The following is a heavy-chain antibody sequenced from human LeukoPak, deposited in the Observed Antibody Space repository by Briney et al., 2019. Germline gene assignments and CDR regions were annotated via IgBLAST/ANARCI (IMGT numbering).Heavy chain of an antibody. J-gene: IGHJ4*02. Sequence: GESLKISCKGSGYSFTSYWIGWVRQMPGKGLEWMGIIYPGDSDTRYSPSFQGQVTISADKSISTAYLQWSSLKASDTDMYYCARRSRWELLHFDYWGQGTLVTVSS. D-gene: IGHD1-26*01. CDR2: IYPGDSDT. CDR1: GYSFTSYW. V-gene: IGHV5-51*01. CDR3: ARRSRWELLHFDY.